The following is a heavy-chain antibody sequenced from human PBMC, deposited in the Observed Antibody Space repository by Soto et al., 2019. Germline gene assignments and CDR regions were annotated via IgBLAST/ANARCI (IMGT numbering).Heavy chain of an antibody. D-gene: IGHD3-3*01. CDR3: ARDRYDFWSGYLYYYYYYGMDV. Sequence: TGGSLRLSCAASGFTFSSYAMHWVRQAPGKGLEWVAVISYDGSNKYYADSVKGRFTISRDNSKNTLYLQMNSLRAEDTAVYYCARDRYDFWSGYLYYYYYYGMDVWGQGTTVTVSS. CDR2: ISYDGSNK. J-gene: IGHJ6*02. V-gene: IGHV3-30-3*01. CDR1: GFTFSSYA.